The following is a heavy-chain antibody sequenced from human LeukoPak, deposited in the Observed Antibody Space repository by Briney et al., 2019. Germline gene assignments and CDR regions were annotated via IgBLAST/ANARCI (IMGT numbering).Heavy chain of an antibody. Sequence: PSETLSLTCTVSGGSISSYYWSWIRQPPGKGLEWIGYIYYSGSTNYNPSLKSRVTISVDTSKNQFSLKLSSVTAADTAAYYCASGDYYDSSGYYFPFDIWGQGTMVTVSS. D-gene: IGHD3-22*01. CDR3: ASGDYYDSSGYYFPFDI. CDR1: GGSISSYY. J-gene: IGHJ3*02. V-gene: IGHV4-59*01. CDR2: IYYSGST.